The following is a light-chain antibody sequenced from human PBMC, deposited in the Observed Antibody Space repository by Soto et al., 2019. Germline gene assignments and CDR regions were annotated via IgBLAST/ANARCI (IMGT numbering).Light chain of an antibody. CDR1: QSVFYSPNSKDY. Sequence: DIVMTQSPDSLAVSLGERATITCRSSQSVFYSPNSKDYLAWYQLKPGQPPKVLITWASTRESGVPDRFSGSGSGTYFTLTISSLQSEDFALYYCHQYNSWPPGTFGQGTKVEIK. CDR3: HQYNSWPPGT. CDR2: WAS. V-gene: IGKV4-1*01. J-gene: IGKJ2*01.